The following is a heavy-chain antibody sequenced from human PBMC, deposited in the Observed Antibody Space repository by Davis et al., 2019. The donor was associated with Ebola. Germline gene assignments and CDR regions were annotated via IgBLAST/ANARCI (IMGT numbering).Heavy chain of an antibody. J-gene: IGHJ6*01. D-gene: IGHD5-18*01. CDR3: ARGSLRGTAMVNNYYYGMDV. V-gene: IGHV1-3*01. Sequence: ASVKVSCKASGYTFTSYAMHRARHAPGHRLEWMGWINAGNGNTKYSQKFQGRVTITRDTSASTAYMELSSLRSEDTAVYYCARGSLRGTAMVNNYYYGMDVWGQGTTVTDSS. CDR1: GYTFTSYA. CDR2: INAGNGNT.